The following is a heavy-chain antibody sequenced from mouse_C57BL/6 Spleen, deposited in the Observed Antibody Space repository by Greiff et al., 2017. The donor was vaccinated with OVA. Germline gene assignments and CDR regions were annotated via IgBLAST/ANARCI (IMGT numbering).Heavy chain of an antibody. CDR3: ARYYYGKGGYYFDY. Sequence: QVQLQQPGAELVMPGASVKLSCKASGYTFTSYWMHWVKQRPGQGLEWIGEIDPSDSYTNYNQKFKGKSTLTVDKSSSTAYMQLNSLTSEDSAVYYCARYYYGKGGYYFDYWGQGTTLTVSS. CDR1: GYTFTSYW. D-gene: IGHD2-1*01. V-gene: IGHV1-69*01. J-gene: IGHJ2*01. CDR2: IDPSDSYT.